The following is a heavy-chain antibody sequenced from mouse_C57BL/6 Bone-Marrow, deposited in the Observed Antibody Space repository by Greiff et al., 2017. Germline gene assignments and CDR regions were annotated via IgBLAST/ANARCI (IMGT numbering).Heavy chain of an antibody. J-gene: IGHJ2*01. Sequence: EVKLVESGEGLVKPGGSLKLSCAASGFTFSSYAMSWVRQTPEKRLEWVAYISSGGDYIYYADTVKGRFTISRDNARNTLYLQMSSLKSEDTAMYYCTRDWFYDGYYFDYWCQGTTLTVSS. CDR3: TRDWFYDGYYFDY. V-gene: IGHV5-9-1*02. CDR2: ISSGGDYI. D-gene: IGHD2-3*01. CDR1: GFTFSSYA.